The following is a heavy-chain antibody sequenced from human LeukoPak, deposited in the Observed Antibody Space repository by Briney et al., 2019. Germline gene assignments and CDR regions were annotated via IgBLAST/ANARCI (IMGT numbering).Heavy chain of an antibody. V-gene: IGHV3-30*03. CDR1: VVTFTSYG. Sequence: PGGSLRPSSAPSVVTFTSYGMHWVLRAPGKGLEAGAVMTNDGSNKYYADSVKGRFTISRDNSKNTMYLQMNSLRAEDTAVYYCARAAFYYDILTGPLGHWGQGTLVTVSS. CDR3: ARAAFYYDILTGPLGH. CDR2: MTNDGSNK. J-gene: IGHJ4*02. D-gene: IGHD3-9*01.